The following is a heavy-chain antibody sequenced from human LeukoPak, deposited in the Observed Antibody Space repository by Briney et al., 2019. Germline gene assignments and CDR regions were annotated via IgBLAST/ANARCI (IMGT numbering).Heavy chain of an antibody. CDR2: INPSGGST. V-gene: IGHV1-46*01. Sequence: GASVKVSCKAPGYTFTSYYMHWVRQAPGQGLEWMGIINPSGGSTSYAQKFQGRVTMTRDTSTSTVYMELSSLRSEDTAVYYCARDFNGSGSYYNWFDPWGQGTLVTVSS. CDR3: ARDFNGSGSYYNWFDP. D-gene: IGHD3-10*01. CDR1: GYTFTSYY. J-gene: IGHJ5*02.